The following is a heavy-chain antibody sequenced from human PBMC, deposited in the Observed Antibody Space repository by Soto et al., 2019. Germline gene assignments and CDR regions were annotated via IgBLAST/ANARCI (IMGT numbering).Heavy chain of an antibody. CDR1: GYTFTSYG. CDR3: ARPGSNLQRYYYYYGMDV. V-gene: IGHV1-18*01. J-gene: IGHJ6*02. Sequence: ASVKVSCKASGYTFTSYGISWVRQAPGQGLEWMGWISAYNGNTNYAQKLQGRVTMTTDTSTSTAYMELRSLRSDDTAVYYCARPGSNLQRYYYYYGMDVWGQGTTVTVSS. CDR2: ISAYNGNT. D-gene: IGHD4-4*01.